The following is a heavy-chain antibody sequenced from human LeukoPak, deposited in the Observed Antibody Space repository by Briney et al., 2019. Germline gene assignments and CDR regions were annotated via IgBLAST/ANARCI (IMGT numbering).Heavy chain of an antibody. Sequence: PSETLSLTCAVYGGSFSGYYWGWIRQPPGKGLEWIGEINHSGSTNYNPSLKSRVTISVDTSKNQFSLKLSSVTAADTAVNYCARDFRVCSSGSCYSGPFDYWGQGTLVTVSS. V-gene: IGHV4-34*01. J-gene: IGHJ4*02. CDR2: INHSGST. CDR3: ARDFRVCSSGSCYSGPFDY. D-gene: IGHD2-15*01. CDR1: GGSFSGYY.